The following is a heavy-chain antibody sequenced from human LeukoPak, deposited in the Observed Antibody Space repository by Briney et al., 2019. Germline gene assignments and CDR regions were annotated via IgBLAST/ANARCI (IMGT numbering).Heavy chain of an antibody. J-gene: IGHJ4*02. CDR2: ISYDGSNK. CDR3: AKRATLTDFDY. CDR1: GFTFISYG. Sequence: PGGSLRLSCAASGFTFISYGMHWVRQAPGKRLEWVAVISYDGSNKYYADSVKGRFTISRDNSKNTLYLQMNSLRAEDTAVYYCAKRATLTDFDYWGQGTLVTVSS. V-gene: IGHV3-30*18. D-gene: IGHD2/OR15-2a*01.